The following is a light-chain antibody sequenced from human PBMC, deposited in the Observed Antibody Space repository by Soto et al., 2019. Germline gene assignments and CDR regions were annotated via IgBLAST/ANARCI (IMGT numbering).Light chain of an antibody. Sequence: QTALTQPPSVSGAPGQRVTIACTGSSSNIGAGCDVHWYQQLPATAPKPLIYRNTNRPSGVPDRFSGSKSGTSASLAITGLHAEDEADYYCQSCDSSLSGSGVFGTGTKVTVL. CDR3: QSCDSSLSGSGV. V-gene: IGLV1-40*01. CDR1: SSNIGAGCD. J-gene: IGLJ1*01. CDR2: RNT.